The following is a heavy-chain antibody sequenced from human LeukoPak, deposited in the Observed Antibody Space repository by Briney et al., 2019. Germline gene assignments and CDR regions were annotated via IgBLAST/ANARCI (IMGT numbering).Heavy chain of an antibody. CDR1: GGTFSSYA. D-gene: IGHD2-2*01. V-gene: IGHV1-69*10. CDR3: ARSVVVPAATSTNNWFDP. J-gene: IGHJ5*02. CDR2: IIPIFGIA. Sequence: GASVKVSCKASGGTFSSYAISWVRQAPGQGLEWMGGIIPIFGIANYAQKFQGRVTITADKSTSTAYMELSSLRSEDTAVYYCARSVVVPAATSTNNWFDPWGQGTLVTVSS.